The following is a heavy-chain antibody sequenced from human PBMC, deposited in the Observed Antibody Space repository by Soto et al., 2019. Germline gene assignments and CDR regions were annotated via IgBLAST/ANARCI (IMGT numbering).Heavy chain of an antibody. V-gene: IGHV3-23*01. CDR3: AKAVWPGYWSVDY. Sequence: EVHLLESGGGLVQPGGSLRLSCAASGFTFSNHAMSWVRQAPGKGLEWVSAITDSGGTTYYADSVKGRFTISRDNSKNTLHLQMNSLRAEDTAVYYCAKAVWPGYWSVDYWGQGTLVTVSS. CDR2: ITDSGGTT. J-gene: IGHJ4*02. CDR1: GFTFSNHA. D-gene: IGHD3-3*01.